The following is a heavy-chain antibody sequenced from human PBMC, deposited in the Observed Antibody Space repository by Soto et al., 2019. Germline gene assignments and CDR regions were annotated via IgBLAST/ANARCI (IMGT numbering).Heavy chain of an antibody. CDR3: AKDYMWGGSTTSYYFDF. V-gene: IGHV3-9*01. CDR2: ISWNSGSI. J-gene: IGHJ4*02. CDR1: GFTFDDYA. Sequence: EVQLVESGGGLVQPGRSLRLSCAASGFTFDDYAMHWVRQAPGKGLEWVSGISWNSGSIGYADSVKGRFTISRDNAKNSLYLQINSLRAEDTALYYCAKDYMWGGSTTSYYFDFWGQGSLVTVSS. D-gene: IGHD3-10*01.